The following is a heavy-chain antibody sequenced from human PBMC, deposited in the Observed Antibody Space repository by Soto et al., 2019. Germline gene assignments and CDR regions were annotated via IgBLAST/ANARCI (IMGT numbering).Heavy chain of an antibody. Sequence: GGSLRLSCAASGFTFSSYAMSWVRQAPGKGLEWVSAISGSDGSTYYADSVKGRFTISRDNSKNTLYLQMNSLRAEDTAVYYCAKTPVDYYYYMDVWGKGTTVTVSS. CDR3: AKTPVDYYYYMDV. CDR2: ISGSDGST. D-gene: IGHD2-15*01. CDR1: GFTFSSYA. V-gene: IGHV3-23*01. J-gene: IGHJ6*03.